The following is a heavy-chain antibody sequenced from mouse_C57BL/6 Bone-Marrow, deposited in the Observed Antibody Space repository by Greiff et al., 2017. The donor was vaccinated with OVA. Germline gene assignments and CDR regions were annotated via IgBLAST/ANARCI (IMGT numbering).Heavy chain of an antibody. V-gene: IGHV1-50*01. CDR1: GYTFTSYW. CDR2: IDPSDSYT. D-gene: IGHD3-2*02. J-gene: IGHJ2*01. Sequence: QVQLKQPGAELVKPGASVKLSCKASGYTFTSYWMQWVKQRPGQGLEWIGEIDPSDSYTNYNQKFKGKATLTVDTSSSTAYMQLSSLTSEDSAVYYCARGGDSSGPRGFDYWGQGTTLTVSS. CDR3: ARGGDSSGPRGFDY.